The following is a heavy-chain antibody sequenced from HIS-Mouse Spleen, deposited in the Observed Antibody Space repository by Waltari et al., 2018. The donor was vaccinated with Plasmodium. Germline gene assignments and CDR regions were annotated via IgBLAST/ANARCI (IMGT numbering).Heavy chain of an antibody. J-gene: IGHJ3*02. CDR2: IKRSGRST. CDR1: GFTFSSYW. CDR3: AREGPYSSSWSEAFDI. V-gene: IGHV3-74*01. Sequence: EVQLVESGGGLVQPGGSLRLSCAASGFTFSSYWLHWVRQAPGKGLVWVSRIKRSGRSTSYADSVKGRFTISRDNAKNTLYLQMNSLRAEDTAVYYCAREGPYSSSWSEAFDIWGQGTMVTVSS. D-gene: IGHD6-13*01.